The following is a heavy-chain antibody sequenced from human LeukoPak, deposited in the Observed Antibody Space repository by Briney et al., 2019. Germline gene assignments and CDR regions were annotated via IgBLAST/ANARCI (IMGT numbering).Heavy chain of an antibody. CDR2: ISGSDDST. Sequence: GGSLRLSCAASGFTFSSYSMNWVRQAPGKGLEWVSGISGSDDSTYYAESVEGRFTISRDNSKNTLYLQMNSLRAEDTAVYYCARDLGHPIAAHNWFDPWGQGTLVTVSS. CDR1: GFTFSSYS. J-gene: IGHJ5*02. V-gene: IGHV3-23*01. CDR3: ARDLGHPIAAHNWFDP. D-gene: IGHD6-6*01.